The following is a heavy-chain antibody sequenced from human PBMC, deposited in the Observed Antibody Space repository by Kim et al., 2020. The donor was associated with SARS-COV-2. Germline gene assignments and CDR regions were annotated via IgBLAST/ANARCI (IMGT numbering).Heavy chain of an antibody. CDR1: GFSFSHYYT. CDR3: AREAIWGSYRQYYFDH. J-gene: IGHJ4*02. CDR2: ISYDGSDK. D-gene: IGHD3-16*02. V-gene: IGHV3-30*04. Sequence: GGSLRLSCAASGFSFSHYYTMHWVRQAPGKGLEWVAAISYDGSDKNYADSVQGRFTISRQNSKNTLYVQMNSLRAEDTAVYYCAREAIWGSYRQYYFDHWGQGALVTVSS.